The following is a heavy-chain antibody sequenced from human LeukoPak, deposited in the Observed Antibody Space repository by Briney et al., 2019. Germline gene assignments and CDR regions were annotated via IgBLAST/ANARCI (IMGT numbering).Heavy chain of an antibody. D-gene: IGHD6-19*01. CDR3: ARDKVQPGIAVAAHFDY. V-gene: IGHV3-48*03. CDR1: GFTSSSYE. CDR2: ISSSGSTI. J-gene: IGHJ4*02. Sequence: PGRSLRLSCAASGFTSSSYEMNWVRQAPGKGLEWVSYISSSGSTIYYADSVKGRFTISRDNAKNSLYLQMNSLRAEDTAVYYCARDKVQPGIAVAAHFDYWGQGTLVTVSS.